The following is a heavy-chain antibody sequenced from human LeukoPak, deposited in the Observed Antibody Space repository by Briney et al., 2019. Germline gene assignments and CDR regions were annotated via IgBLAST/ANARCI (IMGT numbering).Heavy chain of an antibody. Sequence: ASVKVSCKASGYTFTSYYMHWVRQAPGQGLEWMGIINPSGGSTSYAQKFQGRVTMTRDTSTSTVYMERSSLRSEDTAVYSCARGSPRGSDRRPFDYWGQGTLVTVSS. D-gene: IGHD3-10*01. CDR3: ARGSPRGSDRRPFDY. CDR2: INPSGGST. CDR1: GYTFTSYY. V-gene: IGHV1-46*01. J-gene: IGHJ4*02.